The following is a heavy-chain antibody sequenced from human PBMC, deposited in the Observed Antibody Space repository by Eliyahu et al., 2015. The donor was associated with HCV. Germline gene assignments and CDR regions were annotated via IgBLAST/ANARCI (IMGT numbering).Heavy chain of an antibody. CDR2: IYSGGST. J-gene: IGHJ6*04. CDR3: ARDTRIAKWLAVPRLDGMDV. V-gene: IGHV3-53*01. Sequence: GKGLEWVSVIYSGGSTYYADSVKGRFTISRDNSKNTLYLQMNSLRAEDTAVYYCARDTRIAKWLAVPRLDGMDVWGKGTTVTVSS. D-gene: IGHD6-19*01.